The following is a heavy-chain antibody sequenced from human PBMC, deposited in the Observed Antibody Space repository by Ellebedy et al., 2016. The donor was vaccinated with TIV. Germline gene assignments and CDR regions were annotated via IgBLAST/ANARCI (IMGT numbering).Heavy chain of an antibody. J-gene: IGHJ3*01. Sequence: GGSLRLSCAASRFSFSSYWMSWVRQSPGKGLEWVANINQGGSVKYYVDSVKGRFTISRDNAKNSLYLQMNSLRVDDTAVYYYASDGSYGDYRSPAHALTFWGQGTLVTVSS. D-gene: IGHD4-17*01. CDR3: ASDGSYGDYRSPAHALTF. CDR1: RFSFSSYW. V-gene: IGHV3-7*03. CDR2: INQGGSVK.